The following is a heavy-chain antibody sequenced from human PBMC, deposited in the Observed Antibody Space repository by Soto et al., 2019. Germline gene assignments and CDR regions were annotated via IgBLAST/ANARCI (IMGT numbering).Heavy chain of an antibody. CDR1: GFTVSSNY. Sequence: EVQLVESGGGLVQPGESLRLSCAASGFTVSSNYMSWVRQAPGKGLEWVSIIYSGGSTYYADSVKGRFTISRDNSKNTLELQMNSLRAEDTTVYYCGRESIVRATHTFDFWGQGTLVTVSS. J-gene: IGHJ4*02. CDR3: GRESIVRATHTFDF. V-gene: IGHV3-66*01. CDR2: IYSGGST. D-gene: IGHD1-26*01.